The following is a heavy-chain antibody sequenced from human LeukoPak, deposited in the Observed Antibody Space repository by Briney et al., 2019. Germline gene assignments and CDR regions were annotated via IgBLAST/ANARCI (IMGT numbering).Heavy chain of an antibody. J-gene: IGHJ5*02. V-gene: IGHV3-23*01. Sequence: PGGSLRLSCAASGFIFNNYGLVWVRQAPGKGLQWVSAISNDGGGTTYADFVKGRFTISRDNSKNTLFLQMNSLRAEDTALYYCAKGDSGYCLDLWGQGTLVTVSS. CDR2: ISNDGGGT. CDR3: AKGDSGYCLDL. CDR1: GFIFNNYG. D-gene: IGHD3-22*01.